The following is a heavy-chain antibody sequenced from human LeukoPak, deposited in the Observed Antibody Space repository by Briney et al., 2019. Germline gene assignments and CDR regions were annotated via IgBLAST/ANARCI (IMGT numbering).Heavy chain of an antibody. V-gene: IGHV3-20*04. J-gene: IGHJ5*02. CDR3: VRASHPGGWFDP. D-gene: IGHD3-10*01. Sequence: GGSLRLSCVASGFVFDDYGMSWVRQAPGQGLERVSGTNWNGGSTGYADSVKGRFTISRDNAKNSLYLQMNSLTAEDTAVYYCVRASHPGGWFDPWGQGTLVTVSS. CDR2: TNWNGGST. CDR1: GFVFDDYG.